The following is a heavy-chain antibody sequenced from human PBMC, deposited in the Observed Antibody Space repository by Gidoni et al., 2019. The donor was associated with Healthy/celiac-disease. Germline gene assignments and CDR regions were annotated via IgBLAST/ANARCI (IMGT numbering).Heavy chain of an antibody. CDR1: GFPFSSYA. CDR3: AKGPRHYDILTGYLGSFDY. D-gene: IGHD3-9*01. V-gene: IGHV3-23*01. Sequence: EVQLLESGGGLVQPGGSLRLSCAASGFPFSSYAMSWVRQAPGKGLEWVSAISGSGGSTYYADSVKGRFTISRDNSKNTLYLQMNSLRAEDTAVYYCAKGPRHYDILTGYLGSFDYWGQGTLVTVSS. CDR2: ISGSGGST. J-gene: IGHJ4*02.